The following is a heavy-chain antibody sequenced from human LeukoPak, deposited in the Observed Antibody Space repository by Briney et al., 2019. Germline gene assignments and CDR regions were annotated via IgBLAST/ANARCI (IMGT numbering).Heavy chain of an antibody. CDR3: ASIGYCSSTSCYDY. V-gene: IGHV4-34*01. CDR2: INHSGST. D-gene: IGHD2-2*01. J-gene: IGHJ4*02. CDR1: GGSFSGYY. Sequence: SETLSLTCAVYGGSFSGYYWSWIRQPPGKGLEWIGEINHSGSTNYNPSLKSRVTISVDTSKNQFSLELSSVTAADTAMYYCASIGYCSSTSCYDYWGQGTLVTVSS.